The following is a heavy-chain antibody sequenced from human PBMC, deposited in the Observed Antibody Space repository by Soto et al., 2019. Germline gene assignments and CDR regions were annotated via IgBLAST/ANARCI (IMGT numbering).Heavy chain of an antibody. Sequence: ETLSLTCAVYGGSFSGYYWSWIRQPPGKGLEWIGEINHSGSTNYNPSLKSRVTISVDTSKNQFSLKLSSVTAADTAVYYCARGPARYSSQISRHYCGMDVWGQGTTVTVSS. V-gene: IGHV4-34*01. D-gene: IGHD6-13*01. CDR1: GGSFSGYY. CDR3: ARGPARYSSQISRHYCGMDV. J-gene: IGHJ6*02. CDR2: INHSGST.